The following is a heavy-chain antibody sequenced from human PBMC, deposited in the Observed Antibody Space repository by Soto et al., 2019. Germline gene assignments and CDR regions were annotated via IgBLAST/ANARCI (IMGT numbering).Heavy chain of an antibody. CDR3: ARFEYGSGSYYNAFDP. CDR1: GGSISSYY. J-gene: IGHJ5*02. D-gene: IGHD3-10*01. Sequence: SETLSLTCTVSGGSISSYYWSWIRQPPGKGLEWIGYIYYSGSTNYNPSLKSRVTISVDTSKNQFSLKLSSVTAADTAVYYCARFEYGSGSYYNAFDPWGQGTLDTVSS. CDR2: IYYSGST. V-gene: IGHV4-59*01.